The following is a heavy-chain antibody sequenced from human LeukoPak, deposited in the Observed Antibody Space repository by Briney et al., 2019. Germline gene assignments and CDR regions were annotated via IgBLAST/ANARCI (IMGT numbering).Heavy chain of an antibody. Sequence: ASVEVSCKASGYTFTSNYIHWVRQAPGQGLEWMGMIYPRDGSTSYAQKFQGRVTVTRDTSTSTVHMELSGLRSEDTAVYYCARDQEGFDYWGQGTLVTVSS. CDR2: IYPRDGST. CDR3: ARDQEGFDY. V-gene: IGHV1-46*01. J-gene: IGHJ4*02. CDR1: GYTFTSNY.